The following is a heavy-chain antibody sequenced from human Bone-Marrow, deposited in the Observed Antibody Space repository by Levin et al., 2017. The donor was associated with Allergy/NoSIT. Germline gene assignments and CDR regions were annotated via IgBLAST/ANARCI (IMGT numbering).Heavy chain of an antibody. D-gene: IGHD1-26*01. CDR3: ARDFPHIVGATNGDYFDY. J-gene: IGHJ4*02. V-gene: IGHV1-18*01. CDR2: ISAYNGNT. Sequence: ASVKVSCKASGYTFTSYGISWVRQAPGQGLEWMGWISAYNGNTNYAQKLQGRVTMTTDTSTSTAYMELRSLRSDDTAVYYCARDFPHIVGATNGDYFDYWGQGTLVTVSS. CDR1: GYTFTSYG.